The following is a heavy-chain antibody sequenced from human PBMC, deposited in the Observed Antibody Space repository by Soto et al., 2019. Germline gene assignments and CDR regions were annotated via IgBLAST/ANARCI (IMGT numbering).Heavy chain of an antibody. CDR2: IITYNESM. J-gene: IGHJ4*02. V-gene: IGHV1-18*04. Sequence: GASVKVSCKVSGSTFTRNGIGWVRQAPGQGLEWMGWIITYNESMDSAPKFQDRLTMTTDTSTTTAYMELSNLRSDDTALYYCAYVGGTTTGDYYFDLWGQGTPVTVSS. CDR1: GSTFTRNG. D-gene: IGHD1-26*01. CDR3: AYVGGTTTGDYYFDL.